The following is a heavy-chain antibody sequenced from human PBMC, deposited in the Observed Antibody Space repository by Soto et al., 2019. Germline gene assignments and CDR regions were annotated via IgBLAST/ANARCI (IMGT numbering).Heavy chain of an antibody. D-gene: IGHD3-10*01. CDR1: GGSISSSSYY. J-gene: IGHJ4*02. Sequence: PSETLSLTCTVSGGSISSSSYYWGWIRQPPGKGLEWIGSIYYSGSTYYNPSLKSRVTISVDTSKNQFSLKLSSVTAADTAVYYCATYGSAFDYWGQGTQVTVSS. CDR3: ATYGSAFDY. V-gene: IGHV4-39*01. CDR2: IYYSGST.